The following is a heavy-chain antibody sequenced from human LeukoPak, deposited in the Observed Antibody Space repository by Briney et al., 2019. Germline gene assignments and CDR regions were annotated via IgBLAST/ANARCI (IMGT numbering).Heavy chain of an antibody. D-gene: IGHD3-22*01. CDR2: ISSSGTTI. CDR3: ARRENYYDSSGYCTIYYFDY. V-gene: IGHV3-11*01. Sequence: KPGGSLRLSCAASGFTFSDYYMSWIRQTPGKGLEWVSYISSSGTTIYYADSVKGRFTISRDNAKNSLYLQMNSLRAEDTAVYYCARRENYYDSSGYCTIYYFDYWGQGTLVTVSS. CDR1: GFTFSDYY. J-gene: IGHJ4*02.